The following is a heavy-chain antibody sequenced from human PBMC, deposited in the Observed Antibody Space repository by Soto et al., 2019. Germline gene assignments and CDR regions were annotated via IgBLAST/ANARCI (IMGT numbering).Heavy chain of an antibody. D-gene: IGHD2-21*01. J-gene: IGHJ6*02. V-gene: IGHV3-74*01. CDR2: INSDGTSS. Sequence: GGSLSLSCAASGFTFDTYWMNWVRQAPGKGPEWLSGINSDGTSSSYADSVKGRFTISRDNARNTLSLQMNSLRADDTAVYYCARLSGDHSAFFSYGMDAWGQGTTVTVSS. CDR3: ARLSGDHSAFFSYGMDA. CDR1: GFTFDTYW.